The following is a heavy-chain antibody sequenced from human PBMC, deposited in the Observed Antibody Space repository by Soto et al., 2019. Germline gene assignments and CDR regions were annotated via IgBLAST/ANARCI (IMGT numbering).Heavy chain of an antibody. Sequence: EVQLVESGGGLVQPGGSLRLSCAASGFTFSSYSMNWVRQAPGKGLEWVSYISSSSSTIYYADSVKGRFTISRDNAKNSLYLQMNSLRAEDTAVYYCARDHHVLRFLEWLGYFDYWGQGTLVTVSS. CDR3: ARDHHVLRFLEWLGYFDY. D-gene: IGHD3-3*01. J-gene: IGHJ4*02. CDR1: GFTFSSYS. V-gene: IGHV3-48*01. CDR2: ISSSSSTI.